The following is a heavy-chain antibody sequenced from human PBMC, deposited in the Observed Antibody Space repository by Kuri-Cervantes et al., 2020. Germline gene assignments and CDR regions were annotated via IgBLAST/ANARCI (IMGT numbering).Heavy chain of an antibody. D-gene: IGHD3-22*01. J-gene: IGHJ4*02. CDR1: GFTFSSHP. CDR3: AKSYYYDSSGSY. V-gene: IGHV3-74*01. CDR2: INSDGSST. Sequence: GESLKISCAASGFTFSSHPMNWVRQAPGKGLVWVSRINSDGSSTSYADSVKGRFTISRDNSKNTLYLQMNSLRAEDTAVYYCAKSYYYDSSGSYWGQGTLVTVSS.